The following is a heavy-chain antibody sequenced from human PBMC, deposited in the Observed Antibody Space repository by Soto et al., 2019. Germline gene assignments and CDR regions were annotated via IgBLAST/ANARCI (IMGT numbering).Heavy chain of an antibody. CDR3: ARDGISGYYYYMDV. Sequence: SETLSLTCTVSGVSISSYYWSWIRQPPGKGLEWIGYIYYSGSTNYNPSLKSRVTISVDTSKNQFSLKLSSVTAADTAVYYCARDGISGYYYYMDVWGKGTTVT. J-gene: IGHJ6*03. V-gene: IGHV4-59*01. CDR2: IYYSGST. D-gene: IGHD2-15*01. CDR1: GVSISSYY.